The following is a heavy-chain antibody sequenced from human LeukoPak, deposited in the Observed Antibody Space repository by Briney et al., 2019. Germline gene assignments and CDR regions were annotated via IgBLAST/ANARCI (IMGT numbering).Heavy chain of an antibody. CDR1: SGSSSSYC. J-gene: IGHJ6*03. D-gene: IGHD3-3*01. CDR2: IYYSGST. CDR3: ARARSITIFGVVIPRGDYMDV. V-gene: IGHV4-59*01. Sequence: SETLSRTGTGGSGSSSSYCWRWLRQPPGNGREGGGYIYYSGSTNDNPSLKSRVTISVDTSKNQFYMQLSSVNAVDTAVYYCARARSITIFGVVIPRGDYMDVWGKGTTVTVSS.